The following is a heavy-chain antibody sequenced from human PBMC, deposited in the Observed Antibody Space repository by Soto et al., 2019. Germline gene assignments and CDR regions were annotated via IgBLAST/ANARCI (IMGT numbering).Heavy chain of an antibody. J-gene: IGHJ4*02. CDR3: ARSRSLFGVVIEYFDY. CDR2: ISAYNGNT. V-gene: IGHV1-18*01. Sequence: QVQLVQSGAEVKKPGASVKVSCKASGYTFTSYGISWVRQAPGQGLEWMGWISAYNGNTNYAQKLQGRVTMTTDTTTSTAYMELRSLISDDTAVYYCARSRSLFGVVIEYFDYWCQGTLVTVSS. D-gene: IGHD3-3*02. CDR1: GYTFTSYG.